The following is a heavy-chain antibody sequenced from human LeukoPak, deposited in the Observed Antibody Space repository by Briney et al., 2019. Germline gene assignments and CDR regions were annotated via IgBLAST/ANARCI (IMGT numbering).Heavy chain of an antibody. D-gene: IGHD3-16*01. CDR3: ARGLGNYYFDY. V-gene: IGHV4-59*01. CDR1: GDSITSYY. CDR2: IYYSGIT. J-gene: IGHJ4*02. Sequence: PSETLSLTCTVSGDSITSYYWSWIRQPPGKGLEWIAYIYYSGITNYNPSLKSRVTISVDTSKSQFSLKLSSVTAADTAVYCCARGLGNYYFDYWGQGTLVTVSS.